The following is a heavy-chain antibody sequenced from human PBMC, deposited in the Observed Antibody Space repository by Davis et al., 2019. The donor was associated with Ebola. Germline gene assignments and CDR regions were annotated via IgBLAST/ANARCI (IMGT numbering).Heavy chain of an antibody. CDR2: VTYGGRSQ. J-gene: IGHJ4*02. Sequence: GGSLRLSCEGSGFNFRIYAMHWVRQAPGKGLEWIGVVTYGGRSQHYADFARGRFRISRDDSKNELYLDIDRVTREDTAIYYCARDRPIDSWGQGSLVTVSS. V-gene: IGHV3-30*03. CDR1: GFNFRIYA. CDR3: ARDRPIDS.